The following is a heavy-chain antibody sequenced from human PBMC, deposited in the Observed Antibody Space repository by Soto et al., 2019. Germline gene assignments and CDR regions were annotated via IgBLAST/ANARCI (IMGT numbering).Heavy chain of an antibody. D-gene: IGHD3-9*01. Sequence: PGGSLRLSCAASGFTFSSYAMSWVRQAPGKGLEWVSAISGSGGSTYYADSVKGRFTISRDNSKNTLYLQMNSLRAEDTAVYYCARTYDILTGYYPWSYGVDVWGQGTTVTVSS. J-gene: IGHJ6*02. V-gene: IGHV3-23*01. CDR2: ISGSGGST. CDR3: ARTYDILTGYYPWSYGVDV. CDR1: GFTFSSYA.